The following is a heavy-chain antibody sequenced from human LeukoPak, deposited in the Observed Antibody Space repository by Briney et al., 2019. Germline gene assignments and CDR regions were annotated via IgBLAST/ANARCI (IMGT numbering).Heavy chain of an antibody. D-gene: IGHD3-22*01. V-gene: IGHV3-43*02. CDR1: GFTFDDYA. Sequence: GGALRLSCAASGFTFDDYAMHWVRQAPGKGLEWVSLISGDGCSTYYADSVKGRFTISRNNSKNSLYLQMNSLRTEDTALYYCAKDWQYYYDSSGYLQHWGQGTLVTVSS. CDR3: AKDWQYYYDSSGYLQH. J-gene: IGHJ1*01. CDR2: ISGDGCST.